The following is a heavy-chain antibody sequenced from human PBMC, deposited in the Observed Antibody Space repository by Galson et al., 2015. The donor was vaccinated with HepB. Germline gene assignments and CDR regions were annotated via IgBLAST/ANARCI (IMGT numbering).Heavy chain of an antibody. D-gene: IGHD3-16*01. CDR3: ARGGGEAAFDI. CDR1: GFTVSGNY. Sequence: SLRLSCAASGFTVSGNYMSWVRQAPGKGLEWVSVIYSGGGTYYADSVKGRFTISRDNSKNTLYVQMNSLRADDTAVYYCARGGGEAAFDIWGQGTMVTVSS. J-gene: IGHJ3*02. CDR2: IYSGGGT. V-gene: IGHV3-53*01.